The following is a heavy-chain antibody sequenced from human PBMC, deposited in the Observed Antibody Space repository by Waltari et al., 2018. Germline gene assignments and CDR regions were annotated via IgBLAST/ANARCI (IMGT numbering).Heavy chain of an antibody. V-gene: IGHV4-34*01. CDR3: ASPGYSSSRREDY. J-gene: IGHJ4*02. CDR2: INYGGIT. Sequence: QVQLQQWGAGLLKPSETLSLTCAVYGGSFSGYYWSWITQPPGKGLEWIGEINYGGITTYNPSLKGRVPISVDTSKNQFSLKLSSVTAADTAVYYCASPGYSSSRREDYWGQGTLVTVSS. CDR1: GGSFSGYY. D-gene: IGHD6-6*01.